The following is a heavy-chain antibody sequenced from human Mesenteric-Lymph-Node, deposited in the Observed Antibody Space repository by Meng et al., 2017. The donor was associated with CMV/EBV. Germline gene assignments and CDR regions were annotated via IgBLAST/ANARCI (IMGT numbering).Heavy chain of an antibody. Sequence: GESLSLSCAASGFIFSDYYMSWIRQAPGKGLEWVSYISCSGSTIYYADSVKGRFTVSRDNAKHSLYLQMHSLRAEDTAVYYCAREKPVAGTYFDYWGQGTQVTVSS. D-gene: IGHD6-19*01. J-gene: IGHJ4*02. CDR1: GFIFSDYY. CDR3: AREKPVAGTYFDY. CDR2: ISCSGSTI. V-gene: IGHV3-11*01.